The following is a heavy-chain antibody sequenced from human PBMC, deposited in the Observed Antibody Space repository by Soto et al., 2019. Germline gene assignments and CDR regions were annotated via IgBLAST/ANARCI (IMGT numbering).Heavy chain of an antibody. Sequence: QVQLQESGPGLVKPSGTLSLTCAVSGGSISSSNWWSWVRQPPGKGLDWIGEIYHGGSTHYNPPLNSRVTISVDKPKNQFSLQLSSVTAADTAVYYCARKYTWNYIGGWFDPWGQGTLVTVCS. CDR2: IYHGGST. CDR3: ARKYTWNYIGGWFDP. CDR1: GGSISSSNW. D-gene: IGHD1-7*01. J-gene: IGHJ5*02. V-gene: IGHV4-4*02.